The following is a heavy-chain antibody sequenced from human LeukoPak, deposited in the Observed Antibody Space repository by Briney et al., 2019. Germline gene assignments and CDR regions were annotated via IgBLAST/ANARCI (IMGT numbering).Heavy chain of an antibody. V-gene: IGHV4-39*01. CDR2: IYYSGST. CDR3: ARLYGSGKPYYYHYLHV. Sequence: SETLSLTCTVSGGSISSSSYYWGWVRQLPGKGLEWIGSIYYSGSTYYNPSLKSRFTMSVNTTKIQFSLKLSSVTAADTAVYYCARLYGSGKPYYYHYLHVWGKGTTVTVSS. CDR1: GGSISSSSYY. D-gene: IGHD3-10*01. J-gene: IGHJ6*03.